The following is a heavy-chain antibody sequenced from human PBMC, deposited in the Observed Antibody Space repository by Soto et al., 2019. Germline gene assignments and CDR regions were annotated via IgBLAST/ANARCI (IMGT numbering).Heavy chain of an antibody. D-gene: IGHD3-3*02. V-gene: IGHV1-18*01. J-gene: IGHJ4*01. CDR2: ISPYKGTR. CDR3: ARIRRRTDTPEARLDF. Sequence: QIQLVQSGSEVKTPGASVKVSCKVSGYTFTSYGISWVRQAPGQGLEWVGWISPYKGTRKYTERLQGRVTLTTDTSTSTAYMELKSLTSDDTAVYFCARIRRRTDTPEARLDFWGHGSLVPVSS. CDR1: GYTFTSYG.